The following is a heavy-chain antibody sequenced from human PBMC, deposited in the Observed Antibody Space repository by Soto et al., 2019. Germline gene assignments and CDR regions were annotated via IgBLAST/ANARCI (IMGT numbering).Heavy chain of an antibody. V-gene: IGHV4-59*01. Sequence: SETLSLTCTVSGGSISSYYWSWIRQPPGKGLEWIGYIYYSGSTNYNPSLKSRVTISVDTSKNQLSLKMSSVTAADTAVYYCATLRSGSNPGYYYYYMDVWGKGTTVTVSS. D-gene: IGHD4-4*01. CDR2: IYYSGST. CDR3: ATLRSGSNPGYYYYYMDV. J-gene: IGHJ6*03. CDR1: GGSISSYY.